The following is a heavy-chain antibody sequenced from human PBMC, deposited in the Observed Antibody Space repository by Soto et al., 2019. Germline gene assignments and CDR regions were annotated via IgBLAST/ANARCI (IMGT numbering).Heavy chain of an antibody. CDR2: IWYDGSNK. D-gene: IGHD2-2*01. J-gene: IGHJ6*02. V-gene: IGHV3-33*01. Sequence: PGGSLRLSCAASGFTFSSYGMHWVRQAPGKGLEWVAVIWYDGSNKYYADSVKGRFTISRDNSKNTLYLQMNSLRAEDTAVYYCARVRGCSSTSCSDYYYYGMDVWGQGTAVTVSS. CDR1: GFTFSSYG. CDR3: ARVRGCSSTSCSDYYYYGMDV.